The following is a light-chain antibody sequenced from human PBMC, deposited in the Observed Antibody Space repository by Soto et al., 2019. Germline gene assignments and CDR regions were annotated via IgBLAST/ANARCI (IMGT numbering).Light chain of an antibody. CDR1: QSVHSSH. Sequence: EMVWTQSPGNLSLSPGKRATLSCWASQSVHSSHLAWYQQRPGQPPRLLIYGASSRATGIPDRFSGSGSGTVFTLTISRLEPEDFAVYFCQQYDSSPTTFGHGTKVDI. V-gene: IGKV3-20*01. CDR3: QQYDSSPTT. J-gene: IGKJ1*01. CDR2: GAS.